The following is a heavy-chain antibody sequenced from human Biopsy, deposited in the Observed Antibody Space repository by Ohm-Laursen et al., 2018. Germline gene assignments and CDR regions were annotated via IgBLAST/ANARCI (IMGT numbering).Heavy chain of an antibody. J-gene: IGHJ6*02. Sequence: SLRLFCTASGITVSKSYMRWARQAPGKGLEWVSIIYADGSTYSADSVKGRFTISRDNSENTLYLQMNSLRAEDTALYYCATSAIGFYRQGMDVWGHGTTVTVSS. CDR2: IYADGST. D-gene: IGHD2-2*01. CDR3: ATSAIGFYRQGMDV. CDR1: GITVSKSY. V-gene: IGHV3-66*01.